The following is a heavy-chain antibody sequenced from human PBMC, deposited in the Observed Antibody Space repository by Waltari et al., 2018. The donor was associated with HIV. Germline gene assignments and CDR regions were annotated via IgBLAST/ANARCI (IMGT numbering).Heavy chain of an antibody. J-gene: IGHJ4*02. V-gene: IGHV1-24*01. Sequence: QVQLVQSGAEVKKPGASVKVSCKVSGYTLTELSMHWVRQAPGKRLEGMGGFEPEDAEPIYAQKFQGRVTMTEDTSTDTAYMELGSLRSEDTALYYCATAQICSTSSCYDYWGQGTLVTVSS. CDR1: GYTLTELS. D-gene: IGHD2-2*01. CDR3: ATAQICSTSSCYDY. CDR2: FEPEDAEP.